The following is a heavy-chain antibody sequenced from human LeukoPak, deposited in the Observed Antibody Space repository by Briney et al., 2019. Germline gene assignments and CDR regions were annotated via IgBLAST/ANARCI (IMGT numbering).Heavy chain of an antibody. V-gene: IGHV1-69*06. CDR3: ARTFRSGIAAAGYYFDY. CDR2: IIPIFGTA. D-gene: IGHD6-13*01. CDR1: GGTFSSYA. Sequence: SVKVSCKASGGTFSSYAISWVRQAPGQGLEWMGGIIPIFGTANYAQKFQGRVTITADKSTSTAYMELSSLRSEDTAVYYCARTFRSGIAAAGYYFDYWGQGTLVTVSS. J-gene: IGHJ4*02.